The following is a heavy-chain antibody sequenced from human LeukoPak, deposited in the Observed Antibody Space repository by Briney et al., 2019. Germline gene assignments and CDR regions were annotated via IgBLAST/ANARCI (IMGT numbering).Heavy chain of an antibody. CDR1: GGTFSSYA. Sequence: SVKVSCKASGGTFSSYAISWVRQAPGQGLEGMGRIIPIFGTANYAQKFQGRVTITADESTSTAYMELSSLRSEDTAVYYCARFTGDIVAGFGFDYWGQGTLVTVSS. J-gene: IGHJ4*02. CDR3: ARFTGDIVAGFGFDY. CDR2: IIPIFGTA. D-gene: IGHD5-12*01. V-gene: IGHV1-69*13.